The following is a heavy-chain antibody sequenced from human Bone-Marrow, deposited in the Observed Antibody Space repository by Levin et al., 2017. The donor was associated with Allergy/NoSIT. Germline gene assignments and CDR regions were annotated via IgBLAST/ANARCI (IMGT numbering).Heavy chain of an antibody. V-gene: IGHV4-34*01. Sequence: PGGSLRLSCAVYGGSFSGYYWSWIRQPPGKGLEWIGEINHSGSTNYNPSLKSRVTISVDTSKNQFSLKLSSVTAADTAVYYCARDDEDRAHYWGQGTLVTVSS. J-gene: IGHJ4*02. CDR1: GGSFSGYY. CDR3: ARDDEDRAHY. D-gene: IGHD1-1*01. CDR2: INHSGST.